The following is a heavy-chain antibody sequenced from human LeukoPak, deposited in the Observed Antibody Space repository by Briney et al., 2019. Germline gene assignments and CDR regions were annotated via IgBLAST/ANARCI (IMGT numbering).Heavy chain of an antibody. D-gene: IGHD6-19*01. J-gene: IGHJ6*03. Sequence: SETLSLTCAVSGGSISSSNWWSWVRQPPGKGLEWIGEIYHSGSTNYNPSLKSRVTISVDTSKNQLSLELSSVTAADTAVYYCARVAVETWNYYYYYYYMDVWGKGTTVTVSS. CDR2: IYHSGST. V-gene: IGHV4-4*02. CDR1: GGSISSSNW. CDR3: ARVAVETWNYYYYYYYMDV.